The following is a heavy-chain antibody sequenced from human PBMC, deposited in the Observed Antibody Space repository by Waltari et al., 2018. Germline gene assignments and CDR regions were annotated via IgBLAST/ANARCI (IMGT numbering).Heavy chain of an antibody. V-gene: IGHV4-4*07. J-gene: IGHJ4*02. CDR2: ISGSGGST. D-gene: IGHD5-12*01. CDR3: ARDTVGTPFDY. CDR1: GGSVSRNS. Sequence: QLQLQESGPGQVKPSETLSLTCDVSGGSVSRNSWRWIRQPPGKGLEWIGRISGSGGSTDYNPSLKTRVTISRDTSKNQFSLKLRSVTAADTAVYYCARDTVGTPFDYWGQGVLVTVSS.